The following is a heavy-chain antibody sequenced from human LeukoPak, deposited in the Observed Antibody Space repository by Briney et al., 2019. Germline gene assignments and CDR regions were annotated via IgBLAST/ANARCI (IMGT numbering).Heavy chain of an antibody. Sequence: GGSLRLSCAASGFTFSSYAMSWVRQAPGKGLEWVSGISGSGGSIRYADSVKGRFIISRDNSKNTLYLQMNSLRAEDTAVYYCAKGGDGYNYYFDYWGQETLVTVSS. J-gene: IGHJ4*02. CDR1: GFTFSSYA. D-gene: IGHD5-24*01. V-gene: IGHV3-23*01. CDR2: ISGSGGSI. CDR3: AKGGDGYNYYFDY.